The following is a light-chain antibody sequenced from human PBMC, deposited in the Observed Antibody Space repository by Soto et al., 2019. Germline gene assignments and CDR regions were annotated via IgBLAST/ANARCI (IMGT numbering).Light chain of an antibody. V-gene: IGKV1-8*01. J-gene: IGKJ4*01. CDR2: AAS. Sequence: AIRMTQSPSSLSASTGDRVTITCRASQGISSYLACYQQKPGNAPKLLIYAASTLQSGVPSRFSGSGSGTDFTLTISCLQAEDFATYYCQQYYSYPSFGGGTKVEIK. CDR1: QGISSY. CDR3: QQYYSYPS.